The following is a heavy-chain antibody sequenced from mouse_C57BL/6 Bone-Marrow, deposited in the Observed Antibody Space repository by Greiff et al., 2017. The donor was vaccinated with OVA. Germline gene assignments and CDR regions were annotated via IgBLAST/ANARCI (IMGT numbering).Heavy chain of an antibody. J-gene: IGHJ1*03. CDR2: IYPGSGST. CDR1: GYTFTSYW. Sequence: QVQLQQPGAELVKPGASVKMSCKASGYTFTSYWITWVKQRPGQGLEWIGDIYPGSGSTNYNEKFKSKATLTVDTSSSTAYMQLSSLTSEDAAVDYCARGDYDGPYWYFDVWGTGTTVTVSS. V-gene: IGHV1-55*01. CDR3: ARGDYDGPYWYFDV. D-gene: IGHD2-4*01.